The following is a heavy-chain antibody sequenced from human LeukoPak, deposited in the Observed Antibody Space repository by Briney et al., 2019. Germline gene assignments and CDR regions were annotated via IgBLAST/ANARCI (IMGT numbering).Heavy chain of an antibody. CDR3: ARGFRGYLSGRRSDY. V-gene: IGHV4-39*07. J-gene: IGHJ4*02. D-gene: IGHD3-22*01. CDR1: GDSIRSSNHY. CDR2: INHSGST. Sequence: KPSETLSLTCTVSGDSIRSSNHYWTWIRQPPGKGLEWIGEINHSGSTNYNPSLKSRVTISVDTSKNQFSLKLSSVTAADTAVYYCARGFRGYLSGRRSDYWGQGTLATVSS.